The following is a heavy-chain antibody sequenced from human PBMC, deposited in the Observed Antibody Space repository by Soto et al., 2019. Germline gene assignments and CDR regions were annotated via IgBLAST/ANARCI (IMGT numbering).Heavy chain of an antibody. CDR1: GGSVSNSNYY. CDR2: INHSGST. V-gene: IGHV4-39*07. Sequence: PSETLSLTCTVSGGSVSNSNYYWGWIRQSPGKGLEWIGEINHSGSTNYNPSLKSRVTISVDTSKNQFSLKLSSVTAADTAVYYCARSIFYYYDSSGYYYRHTVRSSKPGSKYFDYWGQGTLVTVSS. D-gene: IGHD3-22*01. J-gene: IGHJ4*02. CDR3: ARSIFYYYDSSGYYYRHTVRSSKPGSKYFDY.